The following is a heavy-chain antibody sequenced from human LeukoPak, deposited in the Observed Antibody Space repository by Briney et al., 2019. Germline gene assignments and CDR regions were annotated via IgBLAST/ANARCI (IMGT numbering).Heavy chain of an antibody. CDR3: ARDLGGIAVAGPIDY. J-gene: IGHJ4*02. V-gene: IGHV3-7*01. D-gene: IGHD6-19*01. CDR1: GFTFSSYW. CDR2: IKQDGSEK. Sequence: EGSLRLSCAASGFTFSSYWMSWVRQAPGKGLEWVANIKQDGSEKYYVDSVKGRFTISRDNAKNSLYLQMNSLRAEDTAVYYCARDLGGIAVAGPIDYWGQGTLVTVSS.